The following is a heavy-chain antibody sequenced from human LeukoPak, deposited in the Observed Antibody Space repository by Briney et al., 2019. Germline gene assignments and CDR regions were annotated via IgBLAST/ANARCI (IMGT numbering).Heavy chain of an antibody. D-gene: IGHD4-17*01. J-gene: IGHJ3*02. Sequence: EASVKVSCKVSGYTLTELSMHWVRQAPGKGLEWMGGFDPEDGETIYAQKFQGRVTMTEDTSTDTAYMELSSLRSEDTAVYYCATGGADYGDYVDAFDIWGQGTMVTVS. CDR1: GYTLTELS. CDR2: FDPEDGET. CDR3: ATGGADYGDYVDAFDI. V-gene: IGHV1-24*01.